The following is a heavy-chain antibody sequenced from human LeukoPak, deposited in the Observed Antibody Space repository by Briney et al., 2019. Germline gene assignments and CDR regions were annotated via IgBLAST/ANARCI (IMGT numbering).Heavy chain of an antibody. CDR2: ISASGGST. CDR1: GFTFSSSA. D-gene: IGHD3-22*01. V-gene: IGHV3-23*01. Sequence: GGSLRLSCAASGFTFSSSAMSWVRQVPGKGLEWVSGISASGGSTYYADSVKGRFTISRDNAKNTLYLEMNSLRAEDMAVYYCAIGVVITTAFDNWGQGTLVTVSS. CDR3: AIGVVITTAFDN. J-gene: IGHJ4*02.